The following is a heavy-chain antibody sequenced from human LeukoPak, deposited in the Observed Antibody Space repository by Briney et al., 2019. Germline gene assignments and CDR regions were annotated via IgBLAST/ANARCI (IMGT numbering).Heavy chain of an antibody. CDR3: ARGPGFGYDSRNFDY. D-gene: IGHD5-12*01. Sequence: GASVKVSCKASGYTFTGYYMHWVRQAPGQGLEWMGWINPNSGGTNYAQKFQGWVTMTRDTSISTAYMELSRLRSDDTAVYYSARGPGFGYDSRNFDYWGQGTLVTVSS. J-gene: IGHJ4*02. CDR2: INPNSGGT. V-gene: IGHV1-2*04. CDR1: GYTFTGYY.